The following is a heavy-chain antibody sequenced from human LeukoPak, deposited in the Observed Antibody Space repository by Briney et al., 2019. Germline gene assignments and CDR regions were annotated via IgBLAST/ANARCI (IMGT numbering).Heavy chain of an antibody. D-gene: IGHD3-22*01. CDR3: TRGELSYYYDSSGLFYFDY. J-gene: IGHJ4*02. CDR2: IRSKAYGVTT. Sequence: PGRSLGLSCPASGFTFGDYAMSGVRRAPGKGLEWVGFIRSKAYGVTTEYAASVKGTFTISRDDSKSIAYLQMNSLKTEDTAVYYCTRGELSYYYDSSGLFYFDYWGQGTLVTVSS. V-gene: IGHV3-49*04. CDR1: GFTFGDYA.